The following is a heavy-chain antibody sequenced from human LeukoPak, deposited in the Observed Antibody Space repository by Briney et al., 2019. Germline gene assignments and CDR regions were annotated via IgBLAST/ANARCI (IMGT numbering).Heavy chain of an antibody. CDR1: HDSISNYY. CDR2: VYVSGST. CDR3: VRSESNGYYSFDD. V-gene: IGHV4-59*08. J-gene: IGHJ4*02. Sequence: SETLSLTCTVSHDSISNYYWSWIRQPPGKGLEWIGYVYVSGSTNYNPSLKSRVSMSVDTSKKQLSLKLSSVTAADTAVYYCVRSESNGYYSFDDWGQGILVTVSS. D-gene: IGHD3-22*01.